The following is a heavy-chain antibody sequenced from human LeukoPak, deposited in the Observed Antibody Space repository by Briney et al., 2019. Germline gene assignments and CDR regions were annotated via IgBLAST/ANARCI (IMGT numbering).Heavy chain of an antibody. D-gene: IGHD3-22*01. J-gene: IGHJ2*01. CDR2: IHCDGRT. CDR3: ARGVTMIVVVIHDWYFDL. CDR1: GDSFSNTNYY. Sequence: SETLSLTCTVSGDSFSNTNYYWDWIRQPPGKGLEWIGAIHCDGRTYYNPSLKSRVTISVDTSKNQFSLKLSSLTAADTAVYYCARGVTMIVVVIHDWYFDLWGRGTLVTVSS. V-gene: IGHV4-39*01.